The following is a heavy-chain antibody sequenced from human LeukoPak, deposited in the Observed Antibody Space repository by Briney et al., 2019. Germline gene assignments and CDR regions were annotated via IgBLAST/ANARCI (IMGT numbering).Heavy chain of an antibody. CDR1: GFTFSSYA. V-gene: IGHV3-30*04. Sequence: PGGSLRLSCAASGFTFSSYAMHWVRQAPGKGLEWVAVISYDGSNKYYADSVKGRFTISRDNSKNTLYLQMNSLRAEDTAVYYCARKLSIAVAGTFGFDYWGQGTLVTVSS. J-gene: IGHJ4*02. CDR2: ISYDGSNK. CDR3: ARKLSIAVAGTFGFDY. D-gene: IGHD6-19*01.